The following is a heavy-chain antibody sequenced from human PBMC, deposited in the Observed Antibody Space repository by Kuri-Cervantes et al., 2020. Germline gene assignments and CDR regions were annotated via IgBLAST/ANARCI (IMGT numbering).Heavy chain of an antibody. Sequence: GGSLRLSCAASGFTFSSYGMHWVRQAPGKGLEWVAVISYDGSNKYYADSVKGRFTISRDNSNDTVYLQVNSLRAEDTAIYYCAKEGHTGGDYGDNAGSWGQGTLVTVSS. V-gene: IGHV3-33*05. D-gene: IGHD4-17*01. CDR1: GFTFSSYG. CDR2: ISYDGSNK. CDR3: AKEGHTGGDYGDNAGS. J-gene: IGHJ5*02.